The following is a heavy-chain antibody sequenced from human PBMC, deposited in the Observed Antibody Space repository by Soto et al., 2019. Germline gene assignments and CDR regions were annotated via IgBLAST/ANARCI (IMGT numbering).Heavy chain of an antibody. CDR2: IYPGGVNI. Sequence: GASVKVSCKASGGTFSSYAISWVRQAPGQGLEWMGTIYPGGVNIGYAQKFKGRVTMTKDTSTSTVYMELNSLTSEDTAVYYCARDQSWHDLVYWFDPWGQGTLVTVSS. CDR3: ARDQSWHDLVYWFDP. CDR1: GGTFSSYA. D-gene: IGHD1-1*01. J-gene: IGHJ5*02. V-gene: IGHV1-46*03.